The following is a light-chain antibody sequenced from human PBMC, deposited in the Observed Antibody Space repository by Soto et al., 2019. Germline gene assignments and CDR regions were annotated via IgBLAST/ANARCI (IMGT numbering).Light chain of an antibody. J-gene: IGLJ1*01. CDR3: CSFAGPRYV. CDR1: GSDVGGYNL. CDR2: EGS. Sequence: QSALTQPASVSGSPGQSITISCTGTGSDVGGYNLVSWYQQHPGKAPKLLIYEGSKRPSGVSNRFSGSRSGYTASLTISGLQAEDEADYYCCSFAGPRYVFGTGTKVTVL. V-gene: IGLV2-23*01.